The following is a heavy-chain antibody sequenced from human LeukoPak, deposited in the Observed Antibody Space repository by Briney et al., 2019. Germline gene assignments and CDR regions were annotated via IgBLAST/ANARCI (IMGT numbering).Heavy chain of an antibody. CDR1: GGSISGYY. J-gene: IGHJ4*02. V-gene: IGHV4-4*07. Sequence: SETLSLTCSVSGGSISGYYWSWIRHPAGVGLEWIGHVYTTGSTNYNPSLKSRVTVSVDTSKNQFSLKLRTVTAADTAVYYCARCSYDSGNYRLDYWGQGILVTVSS. CDR2: VYTTGST. CDR3: ARCSYDSGNYRLDY. D-gene: IGHD3-10*01.